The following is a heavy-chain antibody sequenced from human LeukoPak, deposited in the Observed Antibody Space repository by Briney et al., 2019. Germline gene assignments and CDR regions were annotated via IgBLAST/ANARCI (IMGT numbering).Heavy chain of an antibody. CDR1: GGSISTNYY. J-gene: IGHJ4*02. CDR2: IHYSGST. V-gene: IGHV4-39*01. Sequence: PSETLSLTCTVSGGSISTNYYWGWIRQPPGKGLEGIGSIHYSGSTYYNPSLKSRVTISVDTSKSQFSLKLSSVTAADTAVYYCARHGTWLTGLGYWGQGTLVTVSS. CDR3: ARHGTWLTGLGY. D-gene: IGHD3-9*01.